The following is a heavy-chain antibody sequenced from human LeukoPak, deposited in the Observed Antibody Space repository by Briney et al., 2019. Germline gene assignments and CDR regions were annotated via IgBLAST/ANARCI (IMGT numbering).Heavy chain of an antibody. CDR2: IRSKAYGGTT. CDR1: GFTFGDYA. V-gene: IGHV3-49*04. D-gene: IGHD1-1*01. J-gene: IGHJ4*02. Sequence: HPGGSLRLSCTASGFTFGDYAMSWVRQAPGKGLEWVGFIRSKAYGGTTEYAASVKGRFTISRDDSKSIAYLQMNSLKPEDTAVYYCKSTTGILWGQGTLVTVSS. CDR3: KSTTGIL.